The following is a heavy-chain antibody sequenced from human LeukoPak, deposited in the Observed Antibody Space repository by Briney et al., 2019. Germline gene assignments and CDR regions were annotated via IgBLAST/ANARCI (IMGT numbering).Heavy chain of an antibody. D-gene: IGHD2-15*01. J-gene: IGHJ4*02. V-gene: IGHV1-2*02. CDR2: INPNSGGT. CDR1: GYTFTGYY. CDR3: ATGDVVVVAAAIDY. Sequence: ASVNVSCKASGYTFTGYYMHWVRQAPGQGLEWMGWINPNSGGTNYAQKFQGRVTMTRDTSISTAYMELSRLRSDDTAVYYCATGDVVVVAAAIDYWGQGTLVTVSS.